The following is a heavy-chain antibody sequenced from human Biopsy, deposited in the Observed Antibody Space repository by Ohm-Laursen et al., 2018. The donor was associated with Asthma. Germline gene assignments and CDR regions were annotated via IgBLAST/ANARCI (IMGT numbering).Heavy chain of an antibody. CDR2: ISPIFGSS. J-gene: IGHJ6*02. V-gene: IGHV1-69*06. D-gene: IGHD3-10*01. CDR3: ARPSPNGDILYYYYHMDV. Sequence: SSVKVSCKAPGGTFSNYAISWVRQAPGLGLEWMGGISPIFGSSNYAQRFQGRVTITADIFTRTVYMELSGLRFDDTAIYYCARPSPNGDILYYYYHMDVWGQGTTVIVSS. CDR1: GGTFSNYA.